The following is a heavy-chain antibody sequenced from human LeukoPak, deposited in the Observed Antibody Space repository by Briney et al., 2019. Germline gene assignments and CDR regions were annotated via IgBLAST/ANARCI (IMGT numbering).Heavy chain of an antibody. CDR3: AKGKRIVVVVAATGDY. Sequence: GGSLRLSCAASGFTFSSYAMTWVRQAPGKGLEWVSGITGSGISTYYADSVKGRFTISRGNSKNTLYLQMNSLRAEDTAVYYCAKGKRIVVVVAATGDYWGQGALVTVSS. V-gene: IGHV3-23*01. J-gene: IGHJ4*02. CDR2: ITGSGIST. D-gene: IGHD2-15*01. CDR1: GFTFSSYA.